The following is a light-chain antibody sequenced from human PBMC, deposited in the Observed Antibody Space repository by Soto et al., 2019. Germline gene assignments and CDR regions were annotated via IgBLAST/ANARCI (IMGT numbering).Light chain of an antibody. CDR2: DVT. J-gene: IGLJ3*02. CDR1: SSDVGGYNY. CDR3: CSYAGTYTFWV. Sequence: QSALTQPRSVSGSPRQSVTISCTGTSSDVGGYNYVSWYQHHPGKAPKLMICDVTKRPSGVPDRFSGSKSGNTASLTISSLQAEDEADYYCCSYAGTYTFWVFGGWTKLTVL. V-gene: IGLV2-11*01.